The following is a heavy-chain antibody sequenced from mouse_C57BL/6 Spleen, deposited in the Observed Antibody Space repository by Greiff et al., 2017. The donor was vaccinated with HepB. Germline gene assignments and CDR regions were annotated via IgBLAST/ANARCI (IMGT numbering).Heavy chain of an antibody. V-gene: IGHV1-81*01. J-gene: IGHJ2*01. Sequence: QVQLQQSGAELARPGASVKLSCKASGYTFTSYGISWVKQRTGQGLEWIGEIYPRSGNTYYNEKFKGKATLTADKSSSTAYMELRILTSEDSAVYFCARQDYGSSGFDYWGQGTTLTVSS. CDR1: GYTFTSYG. CDR2: IYPRSGNT. CDR3: ARQDYGSSGFDY. D-gene: IGHD1-1*01.